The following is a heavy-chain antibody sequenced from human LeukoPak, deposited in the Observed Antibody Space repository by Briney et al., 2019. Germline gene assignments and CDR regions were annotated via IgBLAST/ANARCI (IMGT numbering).Heavy chain of an antibody. CDR3: ARKHIMATQPFFDI. J-gene: IGHJ3*02. V-gene: IGHV5-51*01. CDR2: IXPGDSET. CDR1: GYSFTSYX. D-gene: IGHD5-12*01. Sequence: GESLKISFKXSGYSFTSYXXXXXXXMPXXXXXXXXXIXPGDSETRYSPSFQGQVTISADKXISTAYLQWSSLKASDTAMYYCARKHIMATQPFFDIWGQGTMVTVSS.